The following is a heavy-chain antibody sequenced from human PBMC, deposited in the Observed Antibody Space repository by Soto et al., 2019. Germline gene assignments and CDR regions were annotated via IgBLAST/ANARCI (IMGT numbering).Heavy chain of an antibody. CDR3: AKALFYYDSSGYYFYGMDV. J-gene: IGHJ6*02. Sequence: GGSLRLSCAASGFTFSSYGMHWVRQAPGKGLEWVAVISYDGSNKYYADSVKGRFTISRDNSKNTLYLQMNSLRAEDTAVYYCAKALFYYDSSGYYFYGMDVWGQGTTVTVSS. D-gene: IGHD3-22*01. V-gene: IGHV3-30*18. CDR1: GFTFSSYG. CDR2: ISYDGSNK.